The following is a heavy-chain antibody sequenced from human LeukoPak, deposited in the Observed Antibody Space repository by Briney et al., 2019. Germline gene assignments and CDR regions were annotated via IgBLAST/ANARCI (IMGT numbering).Heavy chain of an antibody. J-gene: IGHJ4*02. CDR1: RLTFSSYA. V-gene: IGHV3-23*01. D-gene: IGHD4/OR15-4a*01. Sequence: GGSLRLSCAASRLTFSSYAMSWVRQAPGKGLEWVSAISGSGGSTYYADSVKGRFTISRDNSKNTLYLQMNSLRAEDTAVYYCAKTRLSQRYYFDYWGQGTLVTVSS. CDR2: ISGSGGST. CDR3: AKTRLSQRYYFDY.